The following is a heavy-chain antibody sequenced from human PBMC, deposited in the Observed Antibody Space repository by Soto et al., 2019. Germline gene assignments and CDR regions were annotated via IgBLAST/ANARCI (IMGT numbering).Heavy chain of an antibody. CDR2: IFFTGTT. J-gene: IGHJ4*02. CDR1: GGSISSYY. Sequence: SETLSLTCTVSGGSISSYYWSWIRQPPGKGLEWIGYIFFTGTTNSNPSLKSRVTISVDTSKNQFSLKLSSVTAADTAVYYCARDSGYDHLDYWGQGPLVTVSS. V-gene: IGHV4-59*12. D-gene: IGHD5-12*01. CDR3: ARDSGYDHLDY.